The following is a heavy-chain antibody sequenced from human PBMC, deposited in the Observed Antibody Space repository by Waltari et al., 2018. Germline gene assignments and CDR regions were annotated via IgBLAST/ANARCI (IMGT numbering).Heavy chain of an antibody. Sequence: QLQLQESGPGLVKPSETLSLTCTVSGGSISSSSYYWGWIRQPPGKGLEWIGSIYYSGSTYYNPSLKSRVTISVDTSKNQFSLKLSSVTAADTAVYYCARTDPYYYGSGSIYNHFDYWGQGTLVTVSS. CDR3: ARTDPYYYGSGSIYNHFDY. V-gene: IGHV4-39*07. D-gene: IGHD3-10*01. CDR1: GGSISSSSYY. CDR2: IYYSGST. J-gene: IGHJ4*02.